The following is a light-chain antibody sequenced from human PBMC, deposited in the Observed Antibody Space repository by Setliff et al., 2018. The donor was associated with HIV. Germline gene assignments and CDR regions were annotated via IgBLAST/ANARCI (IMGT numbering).Light chain of an antibody. J-gene: IGLJ1*01. CDR2: DVT. V-gene: IGLV2-11*01. CDR1: SSDFGAYDY. Sequence: QSVLTQPRSVSGSPGQSITISCTGTSSDFGAYDYVSWYQQHPGKAPKLIIFDVTERPSGVPDRFYGSKSGNTASLTISGPQSADESDYYCGSNAARPTFYVCGTGTKGTVL. CDR3: GSNAARPTFYV.